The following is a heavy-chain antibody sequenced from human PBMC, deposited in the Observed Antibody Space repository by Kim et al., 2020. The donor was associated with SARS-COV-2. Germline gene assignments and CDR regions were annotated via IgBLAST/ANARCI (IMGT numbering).Heavy chain of an antibody. J-gene: IGHJ6*02. CDR2: T. CDR3: ARRRWVYYGMDV. Sequence: TSYSASFQGHVTISADKSISTAYLQWSSLKASDTAMYYCARRRWVYYGMDVWGQGTTVTVSS. V-gene: IGHV5-10-1*01.